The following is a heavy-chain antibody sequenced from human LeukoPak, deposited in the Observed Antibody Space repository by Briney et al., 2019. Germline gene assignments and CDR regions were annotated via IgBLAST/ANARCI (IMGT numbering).Heavy chain of an antibody. D-gene: IGHD1-26*01. V-gene: IGHV3-53*01. CDR2: IFSGGST. CDR3: ARGRRWDLLVSLIDASDI. Sequence: GGSLRLSCAASGFSASSNFMTWVRQAPGKGLEWVSVIFSGGSTYYADSVKGRFTISRDNSKNTLYLQMNSLRVEDTAVYYCARGRRWDLLVSLIDASDIWGQGTMVTVSS. CDR1: GFSASSNF. J-gene: IGHJ3*02.